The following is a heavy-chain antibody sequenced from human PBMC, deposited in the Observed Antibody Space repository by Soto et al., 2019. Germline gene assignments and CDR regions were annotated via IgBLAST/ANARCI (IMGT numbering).Heavy chain of an antibody. Sequence: SETLSLTCTVSGASITSGSYSWSWIRQAPGKGLEWIGNIHVTGYTAFSPSLKRRVTMSVDTSKNQFSLNVNSVTAADTAVYYCARDRFPYDILTDVHYYYGMDVWGQGTTVTVSS. CDR2: IHVTGYT. J-gene: IGHJ6*02. CDR3: ARDRFPYDILTDVHYYYGMDV. D-gene: IGHD3-9*01. CDR1: GASITSGSYS. V-gene: IGHV4-30-2*01.